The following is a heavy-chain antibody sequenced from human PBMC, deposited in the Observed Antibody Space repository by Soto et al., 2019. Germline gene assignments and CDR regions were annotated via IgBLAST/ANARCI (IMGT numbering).Heavy chain of an antibody. CDR2: IYWDDDK. D-gene: IGHD1-7*01. V-gene: IGHV2-5*02. CDR3: AHLVVAGTTYYFDS. J-gene: IGHJ4*02. CDR1: GFSLSTSGVG. Sequence: QITLKESGPTLVKPTQTLTLTCTFSGFSLSTSGVGVGWIRQPPGKALEWLTFIYWDDDKRNSPFLKSRLTITKDTSKNQRVLTLTNIDPVDTATYYCAHLVVAGTTYYFDSWGQGTLVTVSS.